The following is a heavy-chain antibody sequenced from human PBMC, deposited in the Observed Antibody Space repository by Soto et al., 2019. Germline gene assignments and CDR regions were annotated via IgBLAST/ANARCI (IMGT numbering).Heavy chain of an antibody. V-gene: IGHV3-21*01. Sequence: GGSLRLSCAASGFTFSSYTMSWVRQAPGKGLEWVSFISGSSSYIYYADSVKGRFTISRDDAKKSLYLQMNSLRAEDTAVYYCARADSSGYYPGFFDYWGQGTVVTVSS. CDR1: GFTFSSYT. D-gene: IGHD6-19*01. CDR3: ARADSSGYYPGFFDY. CDR2: ISGSSSYI. J-gene: IGHJ4*02.